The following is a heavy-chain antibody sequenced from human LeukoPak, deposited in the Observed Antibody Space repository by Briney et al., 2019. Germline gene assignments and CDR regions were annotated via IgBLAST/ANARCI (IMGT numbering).Heavy chain of an antibody. Sequence: GESLRLSCAASGFTFSSFAMSCVRQAPGKGLEWVSAISNSGGNTYYAASVKGRFTISRDNSKNTLYLQMNSLRAEDTAVFYCAKTTSGYCSGNNCYSLDNWGQGTLVTVSS. CDR1: GFTFSSFA. J-gene: IGHJ4*02. V-gene: IGHV3-23*01. D-gene: IGHD2-2*01. CDR3: AKTTSGYCSGNNCYSLDN. CDR2: ISNSGGNT.